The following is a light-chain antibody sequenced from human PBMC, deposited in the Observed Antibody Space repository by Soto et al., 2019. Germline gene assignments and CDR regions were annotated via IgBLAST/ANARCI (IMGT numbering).Light chain of an antibody. CDR2: GAS. CDR1: QRISNN. J-gene: IGKJ1*01. CDR3: QQYDRPPWT. V-gene: IGKV3-15*01. Sequence: EIVLTQSPASLSVSPGERATLSCRASQRISNNLAWYQQRGGQSPRLLIYGASTRATGIPARFSGSGSGTDFTLTISRLDPEDFAVYYCQQYDRPPWTFGQGTKVDIK.